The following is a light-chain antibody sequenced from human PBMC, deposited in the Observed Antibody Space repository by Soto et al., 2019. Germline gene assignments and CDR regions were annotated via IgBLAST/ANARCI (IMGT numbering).Light chain of an antibody. V-gene: IGKV3-20*01. CDR3: QQYGSSPPHMYT. J-gene: IGKJ2*01. CDR1: QSVSSSY. Sequence: EIVLTQSPGTLSLSPGERATLSCRASQSVSSSYLAWYQQKPGQAPRLLIYGASNRATGIPDRFSGSGSGTDFTLTISRLEPEDFAVYYCQQYGSSPPHMYTFGQGTKLEIK. CDR2: GAS.